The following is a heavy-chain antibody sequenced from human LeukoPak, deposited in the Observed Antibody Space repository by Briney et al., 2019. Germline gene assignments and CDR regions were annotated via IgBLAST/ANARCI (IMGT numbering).Heavy chain of an antibody. V-gene: IGHV2-5*02. CDR2: IYSDGDT. CDR3: AHSTYAYGSGSYDDY. D-gene: IGHD3-10*01. Sequence: SGPTLVNPTQTLTLTCSFSGFSLSTSGVGVGWTRQPPGKALEWLALIYSDGDTRYSPSLKNRLTLTKDTSKNQVVLTVTNMDPVDTATYYCAHSTYAYGSGSYDDYWGPGTLVTVSS. CDR1: GFSLSTSGVG. J-gene: IGHJ4*02.